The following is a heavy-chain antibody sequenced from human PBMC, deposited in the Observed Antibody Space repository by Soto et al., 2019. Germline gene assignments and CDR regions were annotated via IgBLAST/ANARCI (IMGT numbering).Heavy chain of an antibody. V-gene: IGHV4-59*01. CDR2: AYYSGST. J-gene: IGHJ5*02. D-gene: IGHD2-8*01. CDR3: ARDRSTYGGGGTGEVKENWFDP. Sequence: ETLSLTCSVSGGSISHYYWSWIRQSPGKGLEWIGYAYYSGSTDYNPSLKSRVTMSVDTSKNQVSLKLNSVTTADTAVYYCARDRSTYGGGGTGEVKENWFDPWGPGTLVTVSS. CDR1: GGSISHYY.